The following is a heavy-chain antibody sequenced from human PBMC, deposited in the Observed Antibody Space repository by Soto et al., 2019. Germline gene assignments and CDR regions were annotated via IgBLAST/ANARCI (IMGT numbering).Heavy chain of an antibody. Sequence: EVQLVESGGGLVQPGGSLRLSCEASGFTFRNYDMPWVRQGTGKGLEWVSGISAAGDPDYADSVEGRFTISRENAPNSFFLQMNSLRVGDTAVYYCARTDRDFYGLDVWGQGTTVIVSS. J-gene: IGHJ6*02. CDR1: GFTFRNYD. V-gene: IGHV3-13*05. CDR2: ISAAGDP. CDR3: ARTDRDFYGLDV.